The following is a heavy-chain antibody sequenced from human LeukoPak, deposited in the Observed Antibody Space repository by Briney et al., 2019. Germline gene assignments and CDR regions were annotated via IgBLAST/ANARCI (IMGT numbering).Heavy chain of an antibody. V-gene: IGHV3-73*01. J-gene: IGHJ3*02. CDR2: IRSKANSYAT. Sequence: GGSLRLSCAASGFTFSGSAMHWVRQASAKGLEWVGRIRSKANSYATAYAASVKGRFTISRDDSKNTAYLQMNSLKTEDTAVYYCTSQYYYDSSGYYYVYAFDIWGQGTMVTVSS. D-gene: IGHD3-22*01. CDR3: TSQYYYDSSGYYYVYAFDI. CDR1: GFTFSGSA.